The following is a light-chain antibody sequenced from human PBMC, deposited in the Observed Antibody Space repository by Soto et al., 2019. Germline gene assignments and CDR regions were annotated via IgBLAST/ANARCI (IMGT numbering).Light chain of an antibody. CDR3: MQALPPRWM. CDR1: QSLLHSNGYNY. J-gene: IGKJ1*01. V-gene: IGKV2-28*01. CDR2: LGS. Sequence: DLVMTQSPLSLPVTPGEPASISCRSSQSLLHSNGYNYLDWYLQKPGQSPQLLIYLGSNRASGVPDRFSGSGSGTDFTLKISRVEAEDVGVYYCMQALPPRWMFGQGTKVEIK.